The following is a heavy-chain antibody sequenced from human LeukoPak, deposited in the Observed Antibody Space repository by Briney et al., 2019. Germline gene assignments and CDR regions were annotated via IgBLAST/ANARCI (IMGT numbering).Heavy chain of an antibody. CDR2: IIPIFGTA. CDR3: ARGVVVIPRGNWSDP. CDR1: GGTFSSYA. D-gene: IGHD3-22*01. Sequence: GASVKVSCKASGGTFSSYAISWVRQAPGQGLEWMGGIIPIFGTANYAQKFQGGVTITADESTSTAYMELSSLRSEDTAVYYCARGVVVIPRGNWSDPWGQGTLVTVSS. V-gene: IGHV1-69*13. J-gene: IGHJ5*02.